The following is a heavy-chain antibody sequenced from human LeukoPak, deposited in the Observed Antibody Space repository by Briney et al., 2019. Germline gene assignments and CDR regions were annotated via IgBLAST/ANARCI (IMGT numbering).Heavy chain of an antibody. V-gene: IGHV1-2*04. CDR3: ARSYGGYDLLFDY. D-gene: IGHD5-12*01. CDR1: GYTFTGYY. Sequence: GASVKVSCKASGYTFTGYYMRWVRQAPGQGLEWMGWINPNSGGTNYAQKFQGWVTMTRDTSISTAYMELSRLRSDDTAVYYCARSYGGYDLLFDYWGQGTLVTVSS. J-gene: IGHJ4*02. CDR2: INPNSGGT.